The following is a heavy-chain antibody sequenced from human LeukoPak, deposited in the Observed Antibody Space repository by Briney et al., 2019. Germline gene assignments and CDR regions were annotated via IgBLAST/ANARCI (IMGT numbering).Heavy chain of an antibody. D-gene: IGHD3-3*01. CDR2: INPSGGST. V-gene: IGHV1-46*01. Sequence: ASVKVSCKASGYTFTIYYMHWVRQAPGQGLEWMGIINPSGGSTSYAQKFQGRVTMTRDTSTSTVYMELSSLRSEDTAVYYCARPSRNYDFWSGYYKMAAFDIWGQGTMVTVSS. J-gene: IGHJ3*02. CDR3: ARPSRNYDFWSGYYKMAAFDI. CDR1: GYTFTIYY.